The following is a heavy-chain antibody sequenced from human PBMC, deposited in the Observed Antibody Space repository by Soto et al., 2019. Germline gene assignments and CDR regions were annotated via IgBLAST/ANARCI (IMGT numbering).Heavy chain of an antibody. Sequence: QVQLQESGPGLVKPSETLSLTCAVSGDPISSPNWWSWYRQTPGKGLELIGEMFASGSSNYNPSLNGRVTISLDTSKNHFSLKLTSLTAADTAIYYCAREGFDHRPDYWGQGIPVTVSS. CDR3: AREGFDHRPDY. J-gene: IGHJ4*02. CDR2: MFASGSS. CDR1: GDPISSPNW. V-gene: IGHV4-4*02.